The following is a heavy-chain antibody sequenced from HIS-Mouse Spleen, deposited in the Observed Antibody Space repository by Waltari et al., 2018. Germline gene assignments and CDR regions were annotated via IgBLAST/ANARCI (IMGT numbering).Heavy chain of an antibody. CDR1: GGSISSSSYY. J-gene: IGHJ2*01. CDR3: AREIPYSSSWYDWYFDL. V-gene: IGHV4-39*07. CDR2: MYYSGST. D-gene: IGHD6-13*01. Sequence: QLQLQESGPGLVKPSETLSLTCTVSGGSISSSSYYWGWIRQPPGKGREWIGRMYYSGSTYYNPSLTSRVTISVDTSKNQFSLKLSSVTAADTAVYYCAREIPYSSSWYDWYFDLWGRGTLVTVSS.